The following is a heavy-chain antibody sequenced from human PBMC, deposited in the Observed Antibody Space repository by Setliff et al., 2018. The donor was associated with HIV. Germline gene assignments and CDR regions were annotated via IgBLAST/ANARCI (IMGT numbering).Heavy chain of an antibody. D-gene: IGHD1-26*01. V-gene: IGHV1-46*01. CDR2: IVPSSGDT. CDR3: ARETAGGHWEEY. Sequence: GASVKVSCKTSGYAFTSFQLHWVRQAPGQGLEWLGGIVPSSGDTNYAQKFRGRVTMTRDMSTTTVYMDLNSLTSEDTAVYYCARETAGGHWEEYWGQGTLVTVSS. J-gene: IGHJ4*02. CDR1: GYAFTSFQ.